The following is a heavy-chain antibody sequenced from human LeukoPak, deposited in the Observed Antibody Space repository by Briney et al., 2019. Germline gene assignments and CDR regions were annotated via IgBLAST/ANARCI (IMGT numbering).Heavy chain of an antibody. V-gene: IGHV3-11*04. Sequence: AGGSLRLSCAASGFTFSDYYMSWIRQAPGKGLEWVSYISSSGSTIYYADSVKGRFTISRDNSKNTLYLQMNSLRAEDTAVYYCAKGIWAWELLQAGFDYWGQGTLVTVSS. CDR1: GFTFSDYY. CDR3: AKGIWAWELLQAGFDY. CDR2: ISSSGSTI. J-gene: IGHJ4*02. D-gene: IGHD1-26*01.